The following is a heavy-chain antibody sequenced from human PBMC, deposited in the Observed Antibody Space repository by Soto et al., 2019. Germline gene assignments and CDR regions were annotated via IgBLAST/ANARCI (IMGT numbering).Heavy chain of an antibody. Sequence: PGGCLGLGCAACGVRLRDKYVGGIRTAPGKGLEWVSYISSSGSTIYYADSVKGRFTISRDNAKNSLYLQMNSLRAEDTAVYYCARVSTGGQQLVTSDWSPNYMDVWGKGTTVTVSS. CDR1: GVRLRDKY. CDR2: ISSSGSTI. V-gene: IGHV3-11*01. D-gene: IGHD6-13*01. J-gene: IGHJ6*03. CDR3: ARVSTGGQQLVTSDWSPNYMDV.